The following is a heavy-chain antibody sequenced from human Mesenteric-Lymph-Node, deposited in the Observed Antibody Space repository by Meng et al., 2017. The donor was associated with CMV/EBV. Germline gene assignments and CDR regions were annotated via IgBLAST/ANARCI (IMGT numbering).Heavy chain of an antibody. J-gene: IGHJ4*02. CDR1: RGSISNANW. CDR2: IYHSGAT. CDR3: ARDPHVYNYGSG. V-gene: IGHV4-4*02. D-gene: IGHD5-24*01. Sequence: CFVSRGSISNANWWSWVRQPPGKGLEWIGEIYHSGATNYNPSLKSRVTMSVDKSKNQLSLKLSSVTAADTAVYYCARDPHVYNYGSGWGQGTLVTVSS.